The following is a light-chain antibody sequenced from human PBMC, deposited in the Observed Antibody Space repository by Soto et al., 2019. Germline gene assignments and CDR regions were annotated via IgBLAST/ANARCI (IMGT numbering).Light chain of an antibody. CDR2: KDS. J-gene: IGLJ1*01. CDR1: ALPKQY. V-gene: IGLV3-25*02. CDR3: QSADSSGTYGDV. Sequence: SYELTQPPSVSVSPGQTARIICSGDALPKQYAYWYQQKPGQAPVLVIYKDSERPSGIPERFSGSSSGTTVTLTISGVQAEDEAEYYCQSADSSGTYGDVFGTGTKVTVL.